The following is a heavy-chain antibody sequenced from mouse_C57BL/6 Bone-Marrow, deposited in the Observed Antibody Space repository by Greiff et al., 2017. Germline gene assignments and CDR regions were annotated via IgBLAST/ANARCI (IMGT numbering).Heavy chain of an antibody. J-gene: IGHJ3*01. CDR2: IDPADSYT. CDR1: GYTFTSYW. V-gene: IGHV1-69*01. CDR3: ARGSYGNPFAY. D-gene: IGHD2-1*01. Sequence: QVQLQQPGAELVMPGASVKLSCKASGYTFTSYWMHWVKQRPGQGLEWIGEIDPADSYTNYNQKFKGKSTLTVDTYSSTAYMQLSSLTSEDSAVYYCARGSYGNPFAYWGQGTLVTVSA.